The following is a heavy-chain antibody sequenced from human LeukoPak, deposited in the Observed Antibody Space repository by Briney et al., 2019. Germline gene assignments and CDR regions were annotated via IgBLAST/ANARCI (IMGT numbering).Heavy chain of an antibody. CDR2: IYHSGRT. CDR3: ARDLLWFGEAYFDY. D-gene: IGHD3-10*01. Sequence: SQTLSLTCAVSGGSISSGDYSWSWIRQPPGKGLEWIGYIYHSGRTYYDPSLKSRVTISIDRSKNQFSLKLSSVTAADTAVYYCARDLLWFGEAYFDYWGQGTLVTVSS. V-gene: IGHV4-30-2*01. J-gene: IGHJ4*02. CDR1: GGSISSGDYS.